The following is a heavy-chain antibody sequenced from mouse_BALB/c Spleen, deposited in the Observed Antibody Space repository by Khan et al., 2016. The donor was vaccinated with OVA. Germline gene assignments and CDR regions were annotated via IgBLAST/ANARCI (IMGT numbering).Heavy chain of an antibody. CDR3: ARGNYYGYYFDY. V-gene: IGHV3-2*02. D-gene: IGHD1-1*01. CDR2: ISYSGVT. CDR1: GYSITSGYA. Sequence: EVQLQESGPGLVKPSQSLSLTCTVTGYSITSGYAWNWIRQFPGNKLEWMGYISYSGVTSYTPSLKSRISITRATSKNQFFLQLNSVTTEDTATYYCARGNYYGYYFDYGGQGTTLTVSS. J-gene: IGHJ2*01.